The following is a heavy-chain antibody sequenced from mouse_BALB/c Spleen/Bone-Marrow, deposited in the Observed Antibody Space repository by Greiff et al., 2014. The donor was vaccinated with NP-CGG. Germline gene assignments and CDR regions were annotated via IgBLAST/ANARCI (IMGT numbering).Heavy chain of an antibody. CDR3: ARGKGIYLGFAY. J-gene: IGHJ3*01. CDR2: IEPANGNT. D-gene: IGHD2-1*01. V-gene: IGHV14-3*02. CDR1: GFNIKDTY. Sequence: VQLQQSGAELVKPGASVKLSCTASGFNIKDTYMNWVKQRPEQGLEWIRRIEPANGNTKYDPKFQGKATITTDTSSNTAYLQLSSLTSEDTAVYYCARGKGIYLGFAYWGQGTLVTVSA.